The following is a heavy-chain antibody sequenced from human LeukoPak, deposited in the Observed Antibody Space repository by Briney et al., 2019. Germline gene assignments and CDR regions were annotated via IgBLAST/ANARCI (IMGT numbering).Heavy chain of an antibody. J-gene: IGHJ4*02. CDR3: AKSAPGNDYYDSSGYLY. CDR2: ISGSGGST. V-gene: IGHV3-23*01. CDR1: GFTFSSYA. D-gene: IGHD3-22*01. Sequence: GGSLRLSCAASGFTFSSYAMSWVRQAPGKGLEWVSAISGSGGSTYYADSVKGRFTISRDNSKNTLYLQMNSLRAEDTAVYYCAKSAPGNDYYDSSGYLYWGQGTLATVSS.